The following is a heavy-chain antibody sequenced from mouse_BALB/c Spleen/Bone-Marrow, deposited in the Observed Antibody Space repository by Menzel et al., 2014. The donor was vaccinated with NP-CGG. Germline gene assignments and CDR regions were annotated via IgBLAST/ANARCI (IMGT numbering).Heavy chain of an antibody. V-gene: IGHV1-54*01. CDR2: INPGSGGT. CDR3: ARCLTGTSAMDY. D-gene: IGHD4-1*01. Sequence: VQLQQSGAELVRPGTSVKVSCKASGYAFSNYLIEWVKQRPGQGLEWIGVINPGSGGTKYNEKFKGKATLTADKSSGTAYMQLSSLTSDDSAVYFCARCLTGTSAMDYWGQGTSVTVSS. J-gene: IGHJ4*01. CDR1: GYAFSNYL.